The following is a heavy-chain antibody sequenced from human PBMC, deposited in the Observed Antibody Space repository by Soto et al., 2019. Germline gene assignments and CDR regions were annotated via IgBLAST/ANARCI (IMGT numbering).Heavy chain of an antibody. D-gene: IGHD3-10*01. J-gene: IGHJ6*02. Sequence: QVQLVESGGGVVQPGRSLRLSCAASGFTFSSYSMHWVRQAPGKGLEWVAVISYDGSDKYYADSVKGRFTISRDNSKNXLYLQRNSLRAEDTAVYYCAREAGVYGSGSYGMDVWGQGTTVTVSS. CDR3: AREAGVYGSGSYGMDV. V-gene: IGHV3-30-3*01. CDR1: GFTFSSYS. CDR2: ISYDGSDK.